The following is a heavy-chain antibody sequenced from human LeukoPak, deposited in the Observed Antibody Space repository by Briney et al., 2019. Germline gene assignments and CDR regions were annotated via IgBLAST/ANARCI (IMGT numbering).Heavy chain of an antibody. CDR3: ASTFDGSTNYYYYMDV. Sequence: SETLSLTCTVSGGSICSYYWSWIRQPPGKGLEWIGYIYYSGSTNYNPSLKSRVIISVGTSKNQFSLKLSSVTAADTAVYYCASTFDGSTNYYYYMDVWGKGTTVTISS. V-gene: IGHV4-59*12. J-gene: IGHJ6*03. D-gene: IGHD3-10*01. CDR2: IYYSGST. CDR1: GGSICSYY.